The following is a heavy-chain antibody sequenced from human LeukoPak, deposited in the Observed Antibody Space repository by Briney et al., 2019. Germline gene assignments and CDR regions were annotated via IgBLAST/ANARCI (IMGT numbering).Heavy chain of an antibody. J-gene: IGHJ4*02. CDR1: GGSISSSSYY. CDR3: ARRRGYSYGGVDY. D-gene: IGHD5-18*01. V-gene: IGHV4-39*01. Sequence: SETLSLTCTVSGGSISSSSYYWGWIRQPPGKGLEWIGSIYYSGSTYYNPSLKSRVTISVDTSKNQFSLKLSSVTAADTAVYYCARRRGYSYGGVDYWGQGTLVTVSS. CDR2: IYYSGST.